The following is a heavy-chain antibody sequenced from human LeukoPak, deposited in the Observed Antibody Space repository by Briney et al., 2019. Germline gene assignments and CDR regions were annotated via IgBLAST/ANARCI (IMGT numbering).Heavy chain of an antibody. J-gene: IGHJ6*02. CDR3: AKNYASGRGVPYAMDV. V-gene: IGHV3-23*01. CDR1: GFNFADHA. CDR2: ISGISGSTT. Sequence: GGSLRLSCAASGFNFADHAMRWVRQAPGKGLEWVSAISGISGSTTIYADSVKGRFAVSRDNSRNTLFLQMNSLRAEDTAVYYCAKNYASGRGVPYAMDVWGQGTAVTVAS. D-gene: IGHD3-10*01.